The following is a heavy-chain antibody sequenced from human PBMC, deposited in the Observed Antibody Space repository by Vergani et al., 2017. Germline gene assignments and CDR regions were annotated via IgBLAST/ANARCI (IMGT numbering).Heavy chain of an antibody. V-gene: IGHV1-69*12. J-gene: IGHJ5*02. CDR3: ASGGMTTVTERPKNWFDP. CDR2: IIPIFGTA. D-gene: IGHD4-17*01. CDR1: GGTFSSYA. Sequence: QVQLLQSGAEVKKPGSSVKVSCKASGGTFSSYAISSVRQAPGQGLEWMGGIIPIFGTANYGQKFQGRVTITADESTSTAYMELSDLGSEDTAVDYCASGGMTTVTERPKNWFDPWGQGTLVIVSS.